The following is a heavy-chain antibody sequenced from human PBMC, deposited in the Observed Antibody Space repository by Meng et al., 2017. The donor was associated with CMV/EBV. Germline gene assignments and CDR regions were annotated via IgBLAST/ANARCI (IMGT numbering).Heavy chain of an antibody. Sequence: QMTLKELGPTLVKPTQTLTLTCTFSGFSLSTSGVGVGWIRQPPGKAREWLELIYWDDDKRYSPSLKSRLTITKDTSKNQVVLTMTNMDPVDTATYYCAHKGRRMAAAGINWFDPWGQGTLVTVSS. J-gene: IGHJ5*02. CDR1: GFSLSTSGVG. D-gene: IGHD6-13*01. CDR3: AHKGRRMAAAGINWFDP. V-gene: IGHV2-5*02. CDR2: IYWDDDK.